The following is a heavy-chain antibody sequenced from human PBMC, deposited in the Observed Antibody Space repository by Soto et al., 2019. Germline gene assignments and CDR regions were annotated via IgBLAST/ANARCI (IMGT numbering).Heavy chain of an antibody. CDR3: ARARKFWFAYCSSTSCSGMDV. Sequence: GSLRLSCAASGFTFSSYSMNGVRQAAGKGLEWVSSISSSSSYIYYADSVKGRFTISRDNAKNSLYLQMNSLRAEDTAVYYCARARKFWFAYCSSTSCSGMDVWGQGTTVTVSS. CDR1: GFTFSSYS. D-gene: IGHD2-2*01. CDR2: ISSSSSYI. J-gene: IGHJ6*02. V-gene: IGHV3-21*01.